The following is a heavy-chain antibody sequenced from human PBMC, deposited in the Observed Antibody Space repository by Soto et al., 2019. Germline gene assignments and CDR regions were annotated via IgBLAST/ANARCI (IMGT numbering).Heavy chain of an antibody. J-gene: IGHJ4*02. CDR1: GFTFTDYG. CDR3: AKDRYYHDSSGYYVFDY. D-gene: IGHD3-22*01. CDR2: ISYDGRNK. Sequence: QVQLVESGGGVVQPGRSLRLSCADSGFTFTDYGMHWVRQAPGKGLEWVAVISYDGRNKDYADSVKGRFTISRDNSXNXLYLQMNSLRAEDTAVYYCAKDRYYHDSSGYYVFDYWGQGTLVTVSS. V-gene: IGHV3-30*18.